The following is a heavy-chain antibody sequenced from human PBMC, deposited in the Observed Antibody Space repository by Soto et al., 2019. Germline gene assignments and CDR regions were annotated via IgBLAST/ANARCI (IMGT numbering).Heavy chain of an antibody. Sequence: SQTLSLTCDISGVSVSSDSTAWNWIRQSPSRGLEWLGRTYYKSKWFYNYAVSVRSRIAIKSDTSKNQFSLQLNSVTPEDTAVYFCARGDRWLLYWGQGTLGTVSS. D-gene: IGHD2-15*01. V-gene: IGHV6-1*01. J-gene: IGHJ4*02. CDR2: TYYKSKWFY. CDR1: GVSVSSDSTA. CDR3: ARGDRWLLY.